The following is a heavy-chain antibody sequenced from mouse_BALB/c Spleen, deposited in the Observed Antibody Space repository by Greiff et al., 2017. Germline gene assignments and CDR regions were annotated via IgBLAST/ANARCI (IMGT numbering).Heavy chain of an antibody. CDR3: ARQGYDYDYYAMDY. J-gene: IGHJ4*01. D-gene: IGHD2-4*01. V-gene: IGHV5-9-3*01. CDR2: ISSGGSYT. CDR1: GFTFSSYA. Sequence: EVKLVESGGGLVKPGGSLKLSCAASGFTFSSYAMSWVRQTPEKRLEWVATISSGGSYTYYPDSVKGRFTISRDNAKNTLYLQMSSLRSEDTAMYYCARQGYDYDYYAMDYWGQGTSVTVSS.